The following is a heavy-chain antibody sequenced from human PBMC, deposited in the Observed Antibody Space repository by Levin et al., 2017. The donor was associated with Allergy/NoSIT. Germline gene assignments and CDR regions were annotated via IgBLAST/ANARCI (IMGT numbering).Heavy chain of an antibody. V-gene: IGHV3-48*03. CDR1: GFTFSSYE. CDR3: ARTGDRPWGWYFDL. D-gene: IGHD7-27*01. Sequence: GGSLRLSCAASGFTFSSYEMNWVRQAPGKGLEWVSYISSSGSTIYYADSVKGRFTISRDNAKNSLYLQMNSLRAEDTAVYYCARTGDRPWGWYFDLWGRGTLVTVSS. CDR2: ISSSGSTI. J-gene: IGHJ2*01.